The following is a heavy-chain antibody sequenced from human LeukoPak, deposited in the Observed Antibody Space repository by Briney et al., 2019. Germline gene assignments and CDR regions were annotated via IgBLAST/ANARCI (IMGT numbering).Heavy chain of an antibody. CDR2: IKSKTDGGTT. CDR1: GFTFSNAW. Sequence: GGSLRLSCAASGFTFSNAWMSWVRQAPGKGLEWVGRIKSKTDGGTTDYAAPVKGRFTISRDDSKNTLYLQMNSLKTEDTAVYYCTTSSNYYYDSSGYYWADYWGQGTLVTVSS. V-gene: IGHV3-15*01. J-gene: IGHJ4*02. CDR3: TTSSNYYYDSSGYYWADY. D-gene: IGHD3-22*01.